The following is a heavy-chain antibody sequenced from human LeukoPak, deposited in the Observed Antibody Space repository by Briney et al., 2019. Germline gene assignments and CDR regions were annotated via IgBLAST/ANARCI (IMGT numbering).Heavy chain of an antibody. J-gene: IGHJ4*02. Sequence: GGSLRLSCAASGFTFSSYGMHWVRQAPGKGQEWVAVISYDGSNKYYADSVKGRFTISRDNSKNTLYLQMNSLRAEDTAVYYCAKERKYYDSSGYSGFDYWGQGTLVTVSS. CDR2: ISYDGSNK. CDR3: AKERKYYDSSGYSGFDY. CDR1: GFTFSSYG. V-gene: IGHV3-30*18. D-gene: IGHD3-22*01.